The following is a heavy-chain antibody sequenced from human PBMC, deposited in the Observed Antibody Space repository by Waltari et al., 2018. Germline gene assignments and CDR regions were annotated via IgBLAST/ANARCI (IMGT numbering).Heavy chain of an antibody. CDR3: ARGVDPDY. CDR1: GASIKTYY. CDR2: IYFSGST. V-gene: IGHV4-59*01. Sequence: QVQLQESGPGLVKPSETLSLTCTVSGASIKTYYWRWIRQPPGKGLEWIGYIYFSGSTKYNPSLKSRATISLDTSKNQFSLKVRSLSAADTAIYYCARGVDPDYWGQGTLVTVSS. J-gene: IGHJ4*02. D-gene: IGHD5-12*01.